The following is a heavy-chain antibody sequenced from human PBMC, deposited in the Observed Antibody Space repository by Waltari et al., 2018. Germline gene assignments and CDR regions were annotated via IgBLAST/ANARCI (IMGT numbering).Heavy chain of an antibody. V-gene: IGHV3-48*02. Sequence: EVQLLASGGGLVQPGGSLRLSCAASGFTFSSYSITWVRQAPGKGLECVSYNNKTITTIHYADSGKGRFTIYRDNAKNSVYRQMNSLRDEDKAMYYCTRGFASGIHYYWGQGTLVTVSS. CDR2: NNKTITTI. CDR1: GFTFSSYS. CDR3: TRGFASGIHYY. D-gene: IGHD3-10*01. J-gene: IGHJ4*02.